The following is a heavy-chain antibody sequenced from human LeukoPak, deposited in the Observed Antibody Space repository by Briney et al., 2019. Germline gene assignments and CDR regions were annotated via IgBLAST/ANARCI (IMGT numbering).Heavy chain of an antibody. D-gene: IGHD1-14*01. V-gene: IGHV3-15*01. CDR2: IRADGTI. CDR3: AADVPSPLAQIDY. Sequence: GGSLRLSCAASGFTFSNAWMSWVRQAPGKGLEWVARIRADGTIDYAAPVKGRFTISRDDSMNTLSLQMDSLKTGDTAVYYCAADVPSPLAQIDYWGQGTPVTVSS. J-gene: IGHJ4*02. CDR1: GFTFSNAW.